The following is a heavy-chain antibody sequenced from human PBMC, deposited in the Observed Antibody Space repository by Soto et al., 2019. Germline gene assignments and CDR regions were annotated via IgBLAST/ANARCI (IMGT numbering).Heavy chain of an antibody. CDR1: GGTFSSYP. CDR3: AAGGIAVPLVRSNVYYYYGMDV. D-gene: IGHD6-19*01. V-gene: IGHV1-69*13. Sequence: ASVKVSCKASGGTFSSYPISWVRQAPGQGLEWMGEIVPVFTSANYAQKFRGRVTITADESSTTAYMELSSLTSEDTAVYYCAAGGIAVPLVRSNVYYYYGMDVWGKGTTVTVSS. J-gene: IGHJ6*04. CDR2: IVPVFTSA.